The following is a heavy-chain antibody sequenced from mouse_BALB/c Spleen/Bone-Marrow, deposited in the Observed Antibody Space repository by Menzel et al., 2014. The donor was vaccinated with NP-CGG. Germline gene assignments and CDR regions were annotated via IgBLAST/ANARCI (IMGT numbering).Heavy chain of an antibody. J-gene: IGHJ1*01. Sequence: EVMLVESGGGLVQPGGSLKLSCAASGFDFSRYWMSWVRQAPEKGLEWIGEINPDSSTINYTPSLKDKFIISRDNAKNTLYLQMSKVRSEDTALYYCARLNYYGSLFVWGAGTTVTVSS. CDR3: ARLNYYGSLFV. V-gene: IGHV4-1*02. CDR2: INPDSSTI. D-gene: IGHD1-1*01. CDR1: GFDFSRYW.